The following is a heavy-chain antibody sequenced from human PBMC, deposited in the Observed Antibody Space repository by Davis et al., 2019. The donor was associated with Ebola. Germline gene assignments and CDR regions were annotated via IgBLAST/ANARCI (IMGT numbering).Heavy chain of an antibody. CDR2: IKQDGSEK. J-gene: IGHJ5*02. CDR3: ARATAGDVRFLEWLSWWFDP. V-gene: IGHV3-7*01. CDR1: GFTFSIYW. Sequence: PGGSLRLSCAASGFTFSIYWMSWVRQAPGKGLEWVANIKQDGSEKYYVDSVKGRFTISRDNAKNSLYLQMNSLRAEDTAVYYCARATAGDVRFLEWLSWWFDPWGQGTLVTVSS. D-gene: IGHD3-3*01.